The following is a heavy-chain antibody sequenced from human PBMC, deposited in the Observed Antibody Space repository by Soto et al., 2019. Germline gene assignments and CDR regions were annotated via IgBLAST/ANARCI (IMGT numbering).Heavy chain of an antibody. V-gene: IGHV1-46*01. CDR1: GYTLTELS. CDR2: INPSGGST. Sequence: ASVKVSCKVSGYTLTELSMHWVRQAPGKGLEWMGIINPSGGSTSYAQKFQGRVTMTRDTSTSTVYMELSSLRSEDTAVYYCARVGGSNPSMFDYWGQGTLVTVSS. J-gene: IGHJ4*02. D-gene: IGHD3-16*01. CDR3: ARVGGSNPSMFDY.